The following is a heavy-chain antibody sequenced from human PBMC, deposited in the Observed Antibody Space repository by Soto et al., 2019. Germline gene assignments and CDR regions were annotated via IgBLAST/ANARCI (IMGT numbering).Heavy chain of an antibody. V-gene: IGHV4-30-2*06. CDR2: IYYTGAT. CDR1: GASMSSGGHS. Sequence: QVQLQESGPGLVKPSQTVSLTCAVSGASMSSGGHSWSWIRQSPGRGLEWIGYIYYTGATYYNPSLKSRVPFTLDRSTNQFSLNGNSVTASDTAVYYWARAPPAPSPRWDVWGQGTTVTVSS. CDR3: ARAPPAPSPRWDV. J-gene: IGHJ6*02.